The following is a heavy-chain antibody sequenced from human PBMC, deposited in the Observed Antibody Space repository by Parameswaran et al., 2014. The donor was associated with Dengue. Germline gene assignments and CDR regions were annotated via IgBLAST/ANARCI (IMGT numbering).Heavy chain of an antibody. Sequence: WIRQSPGQGLEWMGWINPNSGGTNYAQKFQGRVTMTRDTSISTAYMELSRLRSDDTAVYYCARVVSVVTAVQLFDYWGQGTLVTVS. J-gene: IGHJ4*02. V-gene: IGHV1-2*02. D-gene: IGHD2-21*02. CDR3: ARVVSVVTAVQLFDY. CDR2: INPNSGGT.